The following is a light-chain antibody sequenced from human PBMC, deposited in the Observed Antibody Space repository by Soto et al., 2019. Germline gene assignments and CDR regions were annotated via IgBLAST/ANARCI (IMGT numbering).Light chain of an antibody. CDR1: QSVRSS. Sequence: EIVLTQSPDTLSLSPGERATLSCRASQSVRSSLAWYQQKPGQAPRLLIYDASNRATGIPARFSGSGSGTDFTLTISSLEQEDFAVYFCQQRSNWPPEVTFGPGTKGDIK. CDR3: QQRSNWPPEVT. V-gene: IGKV3-11*01. J-gene: IGKJ3*01. CDR2: DAS.